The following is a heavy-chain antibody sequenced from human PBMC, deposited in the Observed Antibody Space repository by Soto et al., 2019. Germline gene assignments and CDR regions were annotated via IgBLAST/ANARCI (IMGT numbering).Heavy chain of an antibody. D-gene: IGHD2-15*01. CDR1: GFTFSSYS. CDR3: ASEGKGHCSGGSCYPSY. CDR2: ISSSSSYI. J-gene: IGHJ4*02. V-gene: IGHV3-21*01. Sequence: GGSLRLSCAASGFTFSSYSMNWVRQAPGKGLEWVSSISSSSSYIYYADSVKGRFTISRDNAKNSLYLQMNSLRAEDTAVYYCASEGKGHCSGGSCYPSYWGQGTLVTVSS.